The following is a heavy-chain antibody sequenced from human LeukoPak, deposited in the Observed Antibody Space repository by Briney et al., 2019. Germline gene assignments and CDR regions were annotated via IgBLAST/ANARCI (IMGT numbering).Heavy chain of an antibody. V-gene: IGHV3-43*02. Sequence: GGSLRLSCAASGFTFDDYAMHWVRQAPGKGLEWVSFIYSGGNTHYSDSVKGRFTISRDNSKNSLYLQMNSLRTEDTALYYCGKGDTTMDTTLDYWGQGTLVTVYS. CDR3: GKGDTTMDTTLDY. CDR2: IYSGGNT. CDR1: GFTFDDYA. J-gene: IGHJ4*02. D-gene: IGHD5-18*01.